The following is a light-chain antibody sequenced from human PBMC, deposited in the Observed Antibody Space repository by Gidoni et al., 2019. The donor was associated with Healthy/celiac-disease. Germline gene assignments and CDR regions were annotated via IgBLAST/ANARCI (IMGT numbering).Light chain of an antibody. CDR3: QVWDSSSDHYV. V-gene: IGLV3-21*03. CDR1: NMGSKS. J-gene: IGLJ1*01. CDR2: DVR. Sequence: SYVLTQPPSVSVAPGKTARFTCGGNNMGSKSVPWYQQRPGQARVLVVYDVRARPSGIPERFSGSNSGNTATLTISRVEAGDEADYYCQVWDSSSDHYVFGTGTKVTVL.